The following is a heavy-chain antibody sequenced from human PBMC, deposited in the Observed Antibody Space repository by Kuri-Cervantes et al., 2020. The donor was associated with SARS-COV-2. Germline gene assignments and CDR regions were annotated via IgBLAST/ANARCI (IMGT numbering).Heavy chain of an antibody. J-gene: IGHJ3*02. D-gene: IGHD5-24*01. CDR3: ARVRRWLQSNEAFDI. V-gene: IGHV4-61*02. CDR1: GGSISSGSYY. CDR2: IYTSGST. Sequence: SETLSLTCTVSGGSISSGSYYWSWIRQPAGKGLEWIGRIYTSGSTNYNPSLKSRVTISVDTSKNQFSLKLSSVTAADTAVYYCARVRRWLQSNEAFDIWGQGTMVTVSS.